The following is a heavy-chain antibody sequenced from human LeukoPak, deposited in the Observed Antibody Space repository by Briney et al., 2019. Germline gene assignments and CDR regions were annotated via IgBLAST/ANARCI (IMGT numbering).Heavy chain of an antibody. CDR3: ARAVVGSGYDYFDY. D-gene: IGHD5-12*01. CDR2: ISSGGTYI. V-gene: IGHV3-21*01. J-gene: IGHJ4*02. CDR1: GFTFSNYN. Sequence: GESLRLSCAASGFTFSNYNMNWVRQAPGKGLEWVSFISSGGTYIYYTDSVKGRFTISRDSAKNSLFLQMNSLRAEDTAVYFCARAVVGSGYDYFDYWGQGTLVTVSS.